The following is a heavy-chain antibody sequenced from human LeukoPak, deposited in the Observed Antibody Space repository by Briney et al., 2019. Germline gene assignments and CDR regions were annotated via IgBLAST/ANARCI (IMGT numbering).Heavy chain of an antibody. V-gene: IGHV4-4*07. CDR2: IYTSGST. Sequence: SETLSLTCTVSGGSISSYYWSWIRQPAGKGLEWIGRIYTSGSTNYNPSLKSRVTMSVDTSKHQFSLKLSSVPAADTAVYDCARDRRGYSYGYSFDYWGQGTLVTVSS. CDR3: ARDRRGYSYGYSFDY. J-gene: IGHJ4*02. D-gene: IGHD5-18*01. CDR1: GGSISSYY.